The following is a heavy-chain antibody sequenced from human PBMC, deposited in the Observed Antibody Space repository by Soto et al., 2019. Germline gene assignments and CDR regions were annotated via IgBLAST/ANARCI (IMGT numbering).Heavy chain of an antibody. V-gene: IGHV1-69*13. CDR3: ARPGTTGTTSANYYYYGMDV. CDR1: GGTFSGYA. CDR2: IIPIFGTA. J-gene: IGHJ6*02. D-gene: IGHD1-1*01. Sequence: SVKVSCKASGGTFSGYAIRWVRQAPGQGREWMGGIIPIFGTAKYAQKFQGRVTITADESTSTAYMELSSLRSEDTAVYYCARPGTTGTTSANYYYYGMDVWGQGTTVTVS.